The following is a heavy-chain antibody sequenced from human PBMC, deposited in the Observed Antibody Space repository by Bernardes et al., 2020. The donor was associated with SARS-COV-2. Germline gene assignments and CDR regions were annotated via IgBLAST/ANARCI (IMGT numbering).Heavy chain of an antibody. J-gene: IGHJ4*02. V-gene: IGHV3-53*01. D-gene: IGHD4-17*01. CDR2: IQSGGDT. CDR3: ARGLRWAFDY. Sequence: GTLRQASAVSGFTVSSKYMNWVRHPPGKGLEWVLVIQSGGDTNYADSVKGRFTVSRDTSENTVSLQMNSLRDEDTAVYSCARGLRWAFDYWGQGTLVSVSS. CDR1: GFTVSSKY.